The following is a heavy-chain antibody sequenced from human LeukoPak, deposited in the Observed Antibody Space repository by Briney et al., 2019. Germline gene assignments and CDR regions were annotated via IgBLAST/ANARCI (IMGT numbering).Heavy chain of an antibody. V-gene: IGHV3-13*01. Sequence: PGGSLRLSCAVSGFNFSSNDMLWVRQPTGKGLEWVSGISTAGDTYYPDSVKGRFTISRKNAKSSFYLQMNSLRAGDTALYYCARDYFGSPSALDYWGQGTLVTVSS. CDR3: ARDYFGSPSALDY. D-gene: IGHD1-26*01. J-gene: IGHJ4*02. CDR1: GFNFSSND. CDR2: ISTAGDT.